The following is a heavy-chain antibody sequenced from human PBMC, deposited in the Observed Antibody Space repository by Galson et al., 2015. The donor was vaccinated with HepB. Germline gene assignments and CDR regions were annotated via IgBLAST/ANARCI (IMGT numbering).Heavy chain of an antibody. D-gene: IGHD6-19*01. Sequence: SLRLSCAAFGFTFSTYAGFWVRQAPGKGLDWVSGISGSGAGTYYADSVKGRFTISRDNSKNMIYLQMNSLRVEDTAVYYCAKEYSGFHGASYVYYGIDVWGRGTTVSVSS. V-gene: IGHV3-23*01. CDR3: AKEYSGFHGASYVYYGIDV. CDR1: GFTFSTYA. CDR2: ISGSGAGT. J-gene: IGHJ6*02.